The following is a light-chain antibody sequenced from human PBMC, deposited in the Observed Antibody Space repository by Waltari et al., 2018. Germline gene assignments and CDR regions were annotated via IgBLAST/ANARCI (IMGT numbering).Light chain of an antibody. CDR1: NIGSKI. CDR3: QVWDSSSDHVV. V-gene: IGLV3-21*03. Sequence: SYVLTQPPSVSVAPGKTARITCGGNNIGSKIVPWYQQKPGPAPVLVVYDDSDRPSGIPERFSGSNSGNTATLTISRVEAGDEADYYCQVWDSSSDHVVFGGGTKLTVL. J-gene: IGLJ2*01. CDR2: DDS.